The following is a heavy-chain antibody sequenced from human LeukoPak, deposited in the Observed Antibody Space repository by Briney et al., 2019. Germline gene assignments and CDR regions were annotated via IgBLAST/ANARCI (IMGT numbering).Heavy chain of an antibody. Sequence: GESLKISCKGFGYLFTNDWIGWVRQMPGRGLEWMGIIFPGYSDTIYSPSFQGLVTISADKSISTAYLQWSSLKASDTAMYYCARALPMGSSSDYWGQGTLVTVSS. J-gene: IGHJ4*02. CDR3: ARALPMGSSSDY. V-gene: IGHV5-51*01. D-gene: IGHD6-6*01. CDR1: GYLFTNDW. CDR2: IFPGYSDT.